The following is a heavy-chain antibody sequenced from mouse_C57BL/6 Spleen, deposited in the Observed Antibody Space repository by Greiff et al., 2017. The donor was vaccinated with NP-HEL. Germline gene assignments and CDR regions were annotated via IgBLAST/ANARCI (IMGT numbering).Heavy chain of an antibody. J-gene: IGHJ4*01. D-gene: IGHD1-1*01. CDR3: ASSYLLLRYDAMDY. V-gene: IGHV1-39*01. CDR1: GYSFTDYN. CDR2: INPNYGTT. Sequence: EVQLQQSGPELVKPGASVKISCKASGYSFTDYNMNWVKQSNGKSLEWIGVINPNYGTTSYNQKFKGKATLTVDQSSSTAYMQLNSLTSEDSAVYYCASSYLLLRYDAMDYWGQGTSVTVSS.